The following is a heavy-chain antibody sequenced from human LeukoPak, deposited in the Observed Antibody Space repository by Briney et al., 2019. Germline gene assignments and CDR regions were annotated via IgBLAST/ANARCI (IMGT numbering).Heavy chain of an antibody. CDR1: GGSISSFY. V-gene: IGHV4-59*01. CDR3: ARDYGGKFDY. Sequence: SETLSLTCTVSGGSISSFYWSWIRRPPGKGLEWIGYIYYSGSTKYNPSLKSRLTISVDTSKNQFSLKLSSVTAADTAVYYCARDYGGKFDYWGQGTLVTVSS. CDR2: IYYSGST. D-gene: IGHD4-23*01. J-gene: IGHJ4*02.